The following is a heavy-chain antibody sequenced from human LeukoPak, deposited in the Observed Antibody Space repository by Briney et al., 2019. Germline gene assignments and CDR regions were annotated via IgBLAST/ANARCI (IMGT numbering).Heavy chain of an antibody. D-gene: IGHD3-9*01. CDR1: GGSFSGYY. CDR2: INHSGST. Sequence: SETLSLTCAVSGGSFSGYYWSWIRQSPGKGLEWIGEINHSGSTNYNPSLKSRVTISVDTSKNQFSLKLSSVTAADTAVYYCARTGYYAQYFDYWGQGTLVTVS. J-gene: IGHJ4*02. CDR3: ARTGYYAQYFDY. V-gene: IGHV4-34*01.